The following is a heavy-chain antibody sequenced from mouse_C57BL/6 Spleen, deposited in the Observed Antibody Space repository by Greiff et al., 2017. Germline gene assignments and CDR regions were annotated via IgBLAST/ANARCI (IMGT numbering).Heavy chain of an antibody. V-gene: IGHV1-64*01. D-gene: IGHD1-1*01. CDR3: ARGGKFITTVVDY. CDR1: GYTFTSYW. CDR2: IHPNSGST. J-gene: IGHJ4*01. Sequence: VQLQQPGAELVKPGASVKLSCKASGYTFTSYWMHWVKQRPGQGLEWIGMIHPNSGSTNYNEKFKSKATLTVDKSSSTAYMQLSSLTSEDSAVYYCARGGKFITTVVDYWGQGTSVTVSS.